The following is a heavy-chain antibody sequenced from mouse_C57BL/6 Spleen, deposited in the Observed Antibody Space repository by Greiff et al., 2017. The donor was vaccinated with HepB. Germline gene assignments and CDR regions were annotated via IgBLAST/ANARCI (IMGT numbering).Heavy chain of an antibody. V-gene: IGHV5-4*01. D-gene: IGHD1-1*01. CDR2: ISDGGSYT. J-gene: IGHJ2*01. CDR3: AREDHYYGSSNYFDY. CDR1: GFTFSSYA. Sequence: EVQLQESGGGLVKPGGSLKLSCAASGFTFSSYAMSWVRQTPEKRLEWVATISDGGSYTYYPDNVKGRFTISRDNAKNNLYLQMSHLKSEDTAMYYCAREDHYYGSSNYFDYWGQGTTLTVSS.